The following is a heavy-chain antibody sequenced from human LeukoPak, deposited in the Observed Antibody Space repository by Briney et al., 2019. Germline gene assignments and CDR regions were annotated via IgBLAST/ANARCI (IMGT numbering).Heavy chain of an antibody. CDR3: ARGFAFGEPVDY. J-gene: IGHJ4*02. CDR2: IYYSGST. CDR1: GGSISSGDYY. V-gene: IGHV4-30-4*01. Sequence: SQTLSLTCTVSGGSISSGDYYWSWIRQPPGMGLEWIGYIYYSGSTYYNPSLKSRVTISVDTSKNQFSLKLSSVTAADTAVYYCARGFAFGEPVDYWGQGTLVTVSS. D-gene: IGHD3-10*01.